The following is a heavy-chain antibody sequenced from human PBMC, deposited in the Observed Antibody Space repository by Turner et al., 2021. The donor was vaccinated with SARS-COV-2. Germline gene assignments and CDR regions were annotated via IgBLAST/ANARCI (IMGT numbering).Heavy chain of an antibody. CDR2: IYSGGST. V-gene: IGHV3-53*01. CDR3: ARQLTTVTTWFDP. CDR1: GFTASSNY. Sequence: EVQLVESGGGLIQPGGALRLSCAASGFTASSNYMSWVRQAPGKGLEWVSVIYSGGSTYYADSVKGRFTISRDNSKNTLYLQMNSLRAEDTAVYYCARQLTTVTTWFDPWGQGTLVTVSS. J-gene: IGHJ5*02. D-gene: IGHD4-17*01.